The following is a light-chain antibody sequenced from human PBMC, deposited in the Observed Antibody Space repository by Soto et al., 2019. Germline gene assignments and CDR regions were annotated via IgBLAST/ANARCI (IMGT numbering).Light chain of an antibody. CDR3: QQRAHLPPIT. J-gene: IGKJ5*01. CDR1: QSVENY. Sequence: ETVLTQSPATLSLSPGERATLSCRASQSVENYLAWYQQKPGQAPRLLIYDTFNRATGIPARFSGSGSGTDFTLTISSLEPEDFAIYYFQQRAHLPPITFGQGTRLEMK. CDR2: DTF. V-gene: IGKV3-11*01.